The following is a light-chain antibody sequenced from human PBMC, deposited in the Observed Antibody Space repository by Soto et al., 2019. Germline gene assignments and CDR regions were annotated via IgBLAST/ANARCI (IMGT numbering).Light chain of an antibody. CDR3: SAYGGSNLVL. V-gene: IGLV2-8*01. Sequence: QSVLTQPPSASGSPGQSVTISCTGTSNDVGAYNYVSWYQQHPGKAPKLMVYEVSQRPSGVPDRFSGSKSGNTASLTVSGLQAEDEAEYYCSAYGGSNLVLFGGGTKLTVL. CDR1: SNDVGAYNY. J-gene: IGLJ3*02. CDR2: EVS.